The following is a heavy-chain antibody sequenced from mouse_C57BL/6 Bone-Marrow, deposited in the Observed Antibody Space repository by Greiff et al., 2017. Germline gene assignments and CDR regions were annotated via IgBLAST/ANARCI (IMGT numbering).Heavy chain of an antibody. D-gene: IGHD1-1*01. V-gene: IGHV1-81*01. CDR2: IYPRSGNT. CDR1: GYTFTSYG. CDR3: ARFHYYYSSSYDEY. Sequence: QVQLKQSGAELARPGASVKLSCKASGYTFTSYGISWVKQRTGQGLEWIGEIYPRSGNTYYNEKFKGKATLTADKSSSTAYMELRSLTSEDSAVYFCARFHYYYSSSYDEYWGQGTTLTVSS. J-gene: IGHJ2*01.